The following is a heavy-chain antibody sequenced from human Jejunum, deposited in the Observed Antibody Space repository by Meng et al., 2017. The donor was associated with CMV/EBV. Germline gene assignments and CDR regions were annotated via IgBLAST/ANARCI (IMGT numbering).Heavy chain of an antibody. CDR3: AKDAYSSSSGSIDY. J-gene: IGHJ4*02. D-gene: IGHD6-6*01. V-gene: IGHV3-23*01. Sequence: ASGFPFSSYAMSWVRQAPGKGLEWVSAISGSGGSTYYAESVKGRFTISRDKSKNTLYMQMNSLRGEDTAVYYCAKDAYSSSSGSIDYWGQGTLVTVSS. CDR1: GFPFSSYA. CDR2: ISGSGGST.